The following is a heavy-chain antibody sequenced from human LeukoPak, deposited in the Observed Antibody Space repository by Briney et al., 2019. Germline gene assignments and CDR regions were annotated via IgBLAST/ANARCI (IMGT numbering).Heavy chain of an antibody. V-gene: IGHV1-3*03. CDR2: INAGNGNT. Sequence: ASVKVSCKASGYTFTSYAMHWVRQAPGQRLEWMGWINAGNGNTKYSQEFQGRVAITRDKSTSTAYMELSSLRSEDTAVYYCARRYDSSGYDAFDIWGQGTMVTVSS. CDR3: ARRYDSSGYDAFDI. J-gene: IGHJ3*02. CDR1: GYTFTSYA. D-gene: IGHD3-22*01.